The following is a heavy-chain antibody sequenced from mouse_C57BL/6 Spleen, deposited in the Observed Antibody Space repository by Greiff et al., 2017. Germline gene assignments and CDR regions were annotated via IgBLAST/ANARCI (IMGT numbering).Heavy chain of an antibody. V-gene: IGHV1-50*01. CDR1: GYTFTSYW. CDR3: ARSGTGTGYFDY. CDR2: IDPSDSYT. J-gene: IGHJ2*01. Sequence: QVQLQQPGAELVKPGASVKLSYKASGYTFTSYWMQWVKQRPGQGLEWIGEIDPSDSYTNYNQKFKGKATLTVDTSSSTAYMQLSSLTSEDSAVYYCARSGTGTGYFDYWGQGTTLTVSS. D-gene: IGHD4-1*01.